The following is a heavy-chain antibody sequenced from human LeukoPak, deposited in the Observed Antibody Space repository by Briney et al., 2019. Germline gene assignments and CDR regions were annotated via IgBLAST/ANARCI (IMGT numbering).Heavy chain of an antibody. CDR2: ITGSSAYI. CDR1: GFTFSSYS. Sequence: GGSLRLSCAGSGFTFSSYSMTWVRQPQGKGREWVSSITGSSAYIHYADSVRGRFTISRDNAKESLFLQMNSLRDEDPAVYYCARDHNFYHWGRGFDPWGQGTLVTVSS. CDR3: ARDHNFYHWGRGFDP. V-gene: IGHV3-21*01. J-gene: IGHJ5*02. D-gene: IGHD3-16*01.